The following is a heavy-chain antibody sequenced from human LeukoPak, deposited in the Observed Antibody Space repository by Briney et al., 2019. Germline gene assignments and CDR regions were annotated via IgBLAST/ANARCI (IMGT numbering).Heavy chain of an antibody. V-gene: IGHV4-34*01. Sequence: PSETLSLTCAVYGGSFSGYYWSWIRQPPGKGLEWIGEINHSGSTNYNPSLKSRVTISVDTSKNQFSLKLSSVTAADTAVYYCARVDVGCSSWEALDYWGQGTLVTVSS. CDR3: ARVDVGCSSWEALDY. CDR2: INHSGST. J-gene: IGHJ4*02. D-gene: IGHD6-13*01. CDR1: GGSFSGYY.